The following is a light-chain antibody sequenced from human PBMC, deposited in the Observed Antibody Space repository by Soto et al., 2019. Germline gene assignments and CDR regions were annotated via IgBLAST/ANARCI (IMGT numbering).Light chain of an antibody. CDR1: TSNIGSNY. J-gene: IGLJ1*01. CDR2: RNN. V-gene: IGLV1-47*01. Sequence: QSVLTQPPSVSGTPGQGVTISCSGSTSNIGSNYVYWYQQLPGTAPKLLIYRNNQRPSGVPDRFSGSKSGTSASLAISGLRSDDEADYFCATWDDSLNGFYVFGTGTKVTVL. CDR3: ATWDDSLNGFYV.